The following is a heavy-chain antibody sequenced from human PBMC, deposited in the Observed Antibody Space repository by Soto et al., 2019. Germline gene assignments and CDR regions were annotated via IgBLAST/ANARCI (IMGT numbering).Heavy chain of an antibody. CDR2: IYWDDDK. CDR3: ARGGSYLLAFDY. D-gene: IGHD1-26*01. Sequence: KESGPTLVKPTQTLTLTCTFSGFSLSTSGVGVGWIRQPPGKALEWLALIYWDDDKRYSPSLKSRLTITKDTSKNQVVLTMTNMDPVDTATYYCARGGSYLLAFDYWGQGTLVTVSS. CDR1: GFSLSTSGVG. V-gene: IGHV2-5*02. J-gene: IGHJ4*02.